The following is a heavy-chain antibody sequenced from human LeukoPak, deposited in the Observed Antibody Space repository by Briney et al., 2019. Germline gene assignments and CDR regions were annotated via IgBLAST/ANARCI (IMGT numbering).Heavy chain of an antibody. CDR2: IYYSGST. CDR1: GGSISSYY. V-gene: IGHV4-59*01. J-gene: IGHJ3*02. CDR3: ARSVVVVAATLDPAFDI. Sequence: SETLSLTCTVSGGSISSYYWSWIRQPPGKGLEWIGYIYYSGSTNYNPSLKSRVTISVDTSKNQFSLKLSSVTAADTAVYYCARSVVVVAATLDPAFDIWGQGTMVTASS. D-gene: IGHD2-15*01.